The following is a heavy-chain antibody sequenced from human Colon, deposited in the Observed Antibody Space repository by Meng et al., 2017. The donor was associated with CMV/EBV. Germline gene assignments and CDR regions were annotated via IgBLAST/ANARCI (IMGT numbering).Heavy chain of an antibody. CDR1: GGSTSSSRYY. V-gene: IGHV4-39*07. D-gene: IGHD3-3*01. J-gene: IGHJ3*02. CDR3: VRDSFRFLDAVNAFDI. Sequence: SETLSLTCNVSGGSTSSSRYYWGWIRQTPGKGLEWIASIHYSGSYFNNPSLKSRITISIDTSKNHVSLQMSSLTAADTAVYYCVRDSFRFLDAVNAFDIWGLGTMVTVSS. CDR2: IHYSGSY.